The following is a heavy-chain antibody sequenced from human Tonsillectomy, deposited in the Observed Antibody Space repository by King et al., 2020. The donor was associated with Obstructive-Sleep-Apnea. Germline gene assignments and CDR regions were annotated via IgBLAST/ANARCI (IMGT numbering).Heavy chain of an antibody. J-gene: IGHJ4*02. CDR1: GGSISSYY. V-gene: IGHV4-59*01. Sequence: QLQESGPGLVKPSETLSLTCTVSGGSISSYYWSWIRQPPGKGLEWIGYIYYSGSTNYNPSLKSRVTISVDTSKNQFSLKLSSVTAADTAVYYCARMRAEGIGEDYSSIWGQGTLVTVSS. CDR3: ARMRAEGIGEDYSSI. CDR2: IYYSGST. D-gene: IGHD4-11*01.